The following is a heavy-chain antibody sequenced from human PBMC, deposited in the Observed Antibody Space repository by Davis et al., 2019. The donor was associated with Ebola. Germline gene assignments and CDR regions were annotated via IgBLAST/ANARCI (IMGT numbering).Heavy chain of an antibody. V-gene: IGHV1-69*04. CDR2: IIPILGIA. D-gene: IGHD6-6*01. J-gene: IGHJ4*02. Sequence: AASVKVSCKASGGTFSSYTISWVRQAPGQGLEWMGRIIPILGIANYAQKFQGRVTITADKSTSTAYMELSGLRFDDTAVYYCARDRLYCASGDGQVVRCLLSDYWGQGTLVTVSS. CDR3: ARDRLYCASGDGQVVRCLLSDY. CDR1: GGTFSSYT.